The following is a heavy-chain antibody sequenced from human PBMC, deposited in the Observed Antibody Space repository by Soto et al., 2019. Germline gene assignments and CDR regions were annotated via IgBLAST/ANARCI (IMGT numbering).Heavy chain of an antibody. J-gene: IGHJ4*02. CDR2: ISAYNGNT. D-gene: IGHD2-8*01. V-gene: IGHV1-18*01. Sequence: ASVKVSCKASGYTFTSYGISWVRQAPGQGLEWMGWISAYNGNTNYAQKLQGRVTMTTDTSTSTAYMELRSLRSDDTAVYYCARIVAMMYYFDYWGQGILVTVAS. CDR1: GYTFTSYG. CDR3: ARIVAMMYYFDY.